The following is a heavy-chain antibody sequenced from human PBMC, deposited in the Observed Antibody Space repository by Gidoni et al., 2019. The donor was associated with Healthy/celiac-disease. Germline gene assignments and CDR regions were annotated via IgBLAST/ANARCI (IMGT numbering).Heavy chain of an antibody. CDR2: MKPNSGNT. Sequence: QVQLAQSVAEVKKPAASVKVSCKASVYTFTRYDINGVRQATGQGLEWVGWMKPNSGNTGYAQKFQGRVTMTRNTSISTAYMELSSLRSEDTAVYYCAGGFTTAYYYYGMDVWGQGTTVTVSS. CDR1: VYTFTRYD. J-gene: IGHJ6*02. CDR3: AGGFTTAYYYYGMDV. V-gene: IGHV1-8*01. D-gene: IGHD1-26*01.